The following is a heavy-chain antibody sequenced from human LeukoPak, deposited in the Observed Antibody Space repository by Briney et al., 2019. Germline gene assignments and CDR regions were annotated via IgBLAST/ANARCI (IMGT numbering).Heavy chain of an antibody. Sequence: GGSLRLSCAASGFTFSSYGMHWVRQAPGKGLEWVAVISYDGSNKYYADSVKGRFTISRDNSKNTLYLQMNSLRAEDTAVYYCARIYGDPYYYGMDVWGQGTTVTVSS. J-gene: IGHJ6*02. CDR2: ISYDGSNK. CDR3: ARIYGDPYYYGMDV. D-gene: IGHD4-17*01. CDR1: GFTFSSYG. V-gene: IGHV3-30*03.